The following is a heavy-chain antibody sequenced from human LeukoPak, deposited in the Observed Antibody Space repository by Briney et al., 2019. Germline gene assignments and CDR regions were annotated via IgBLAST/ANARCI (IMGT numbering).Heavy chain of an antibody. J-gene: IGHJ4*02. CDR1: DFSFATYG. Sequence: GGSLRLSCAASDFSFATYGMGWVRQAPGRGLEWVSSVSGGDPTTYYADSVKGRFTISRDNSKNTLYLQMNSLRAEDTAVYYCAKRAPAYGGLDYWGQGTLVTVSS. V-gene: IGHV3-23*01. D-gene: IGHD3-10*01. CDR3: AKRAPAYGGLDY. CDR2: VSGGDPTT.